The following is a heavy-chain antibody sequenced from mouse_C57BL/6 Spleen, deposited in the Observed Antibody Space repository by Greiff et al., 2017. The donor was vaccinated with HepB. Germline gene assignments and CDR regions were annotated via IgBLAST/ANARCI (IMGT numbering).Heavy chain of an antibody. D-gene: IGHD2-3*01. V-gene: IGHV1-85*01. Sequence: VQLQQSGPELVKPGASVKLSCKASGYTFTSYDINWVKQRPGQGLEWIGWIYPRDGSTKYNEKFKGKATLTVDTSSSTAYMELHSLTSEDSAVYFCAREGIYDGYYVDYWGQGTTLTVSS. J-gene: IGHJ2*01. CDR3: AREGIYDGYYVDY. CDR1: GYTFTSYD. CDR2: IYPRDGST.